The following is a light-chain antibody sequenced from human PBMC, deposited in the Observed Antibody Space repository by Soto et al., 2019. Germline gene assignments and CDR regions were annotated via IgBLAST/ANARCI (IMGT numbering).Light chain of an antibody. CDR1: QYIINY. Sequence: DIKMTQSPSSLSASVGDRVTITCRASQYIINYLNWYQQKSGTAPKLLIHTASTLQSGVPSRFSGRGSGPDFTLTICVVQPVDFAIYFCQQSYSTPPSCGLGTSLEIK. CDR3: QQSYSTPPS. CDR2: TAS. V-gene: IGKV1-39*01. J-gene: IGKJ2*01.